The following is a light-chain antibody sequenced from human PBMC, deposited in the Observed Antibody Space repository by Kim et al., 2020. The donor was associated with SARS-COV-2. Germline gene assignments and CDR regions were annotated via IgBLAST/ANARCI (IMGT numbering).Light chain of an antibody. V-gene: IGKV3-15*01. CDR2: DAT. Sequence: SPGERATLSCRANQTINNRLVWYQHKPGQAPRLLIYDATTRATGVPARFIGSGSETDFTLTISSLQSEDFAVYYCQQSNDWPPLTFGQGTKVDIK. CDR1: QTINNR. J-gene: IGKJ1*01. CDR3: QQSNDWPPLT.